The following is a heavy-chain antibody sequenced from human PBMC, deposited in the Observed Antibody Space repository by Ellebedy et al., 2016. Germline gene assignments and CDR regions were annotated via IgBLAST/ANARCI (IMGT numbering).Heavy chain of an antibody. Sequence: GESLKISXAASGFTFSSYAMRWVRQAPGKGLEWVSAISGIDDITYYADSVKGRFTISRDNSKNTLFLLMNGLRAEDTAVYYCVRPGYCTSSGCQNWFDPWGQGTLVTVSS. V-gene: IGHV3-23*01. CDR1: GFTFSSYA. J-gene: IGHJ5*02. CDR3: VRPGYCTSSGCQNWFDP. CDR2: ISGIDDIT. D-gene: IGHD2-2*03.